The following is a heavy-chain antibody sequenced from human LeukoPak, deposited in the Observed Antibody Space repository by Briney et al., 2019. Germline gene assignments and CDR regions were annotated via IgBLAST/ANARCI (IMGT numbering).Heavy chain of an antibody. Sequence: GGSLRLSCAASGFTFSTYVMSWIRQAPGKGLEWVSYISSSGSTIYYADSVKGRFTISRDNAKNSLYLQMNSLRAEDTAVYYCALTAVPAASGFDYWGQGTLVTVSS. CDR2: ISSSGSTI. V-gene: IGHV3-11*01. CDR1: GFTFSTYV. D-gene: IGHD2-2*01. J-gene: IGHJ4*02. CDR3: ALTAVPAASGFDY.